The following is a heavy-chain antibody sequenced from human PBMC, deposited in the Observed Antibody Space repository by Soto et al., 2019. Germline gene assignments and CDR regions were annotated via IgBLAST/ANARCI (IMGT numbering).Heavy chain of an antibody. V-gene: IGHV1-69*12. CDR2: IVPIVDTS. D-gene: IGHD5-12*01. Sequence: QVQLVQSGAEVRQPASSVKVSCKTSGGTFSSYAISWVRQAPGQGLEWMGGIVPIVDTSTYAQKFQGRVTITADESTSTFYMELSSLRSDDTAVYYCVIVVAIPGYPDNWGQGTLVTVSS. CDR3: VIVVAIPGYPDN. J-gene: IGHJ4*02. CDR1: GGTFSSYA.